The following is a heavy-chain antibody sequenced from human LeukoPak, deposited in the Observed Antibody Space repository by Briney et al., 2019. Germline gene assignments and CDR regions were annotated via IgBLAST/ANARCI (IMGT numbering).Heavy chain of an antibody. CDR3: ATSLPDYGGNSDAFDI. J-gene: IGHJ3*02. D-gene: IGHD4-23*01. V-gene: IGHV1-69*05. Sequence: ASVKVSCKASGGTFSSYAISWVRQAPGQGLEWMGRIIPIFGTANYAQKFQGRVTMTRDTSTSTVYMELSSLRSEDTAVYYCATSLPDYGGNSDAFDIWGQGTMVTVSS. CDR1: GGTFSSYA. CDR2: IIPIFGTA.